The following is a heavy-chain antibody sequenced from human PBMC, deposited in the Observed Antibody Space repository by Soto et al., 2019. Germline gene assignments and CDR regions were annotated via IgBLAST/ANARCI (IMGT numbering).Heavy chain of an antibody. CDR1: GFTFSSYE. D-gene: IGHD2-15*01. CDR3: ARDWNCSGRTCYYYYYGMDV. V-gene: IGHV3-48*03. CDR2: ISSSGSTI. Sequence: GGSLRLSCAASGFTFSSYEMNWVRQAPGKGLEWVSYISSSGSTIYYADSVEGRFTISRDNAKNSLYLQMNSLRAEDTAVYYCARDWNCSGRTCYYYYYGMDVWGQGTTVTVSS. J-gene: IGHJ6*02.